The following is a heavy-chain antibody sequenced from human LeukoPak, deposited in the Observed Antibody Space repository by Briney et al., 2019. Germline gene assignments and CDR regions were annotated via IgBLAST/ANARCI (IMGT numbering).Heavy chain of an antibody. Sequence: PSQTLSLTCTVSGDSIRRAGYYWTWIRLRPGKGLEWIGYSHNNGNTYYNPSLGSRVTMSLDMSQNQFSLNLISLTADDTAVYFCARGSYFGDNYYKGTDHWGRGTLVIVSS. J-gene: IGHJ4*02. D-gene: IGHD3-10*01. CDR3: ARGSYFGDNYYKGTDH. CDR1: GDSIRRAGYY. CDR2: SHNNGNT. V-gene: IGHV4-31*03.